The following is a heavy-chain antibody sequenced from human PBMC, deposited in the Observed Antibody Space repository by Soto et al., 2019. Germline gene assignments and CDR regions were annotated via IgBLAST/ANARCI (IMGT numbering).Heavy chain of an antibody. CDR1: GFTFSSYA. CDR2: ISGSGGST. V-gene: IGHV3-23*01. D-gene: IGHD6-13*01. CDR3: AKDRQQLTKGAELDY. J-gene: IGHJ4*02. Sequence: GVLRLSCAASGFTFSSYAMSWVRQAPGKGLEWISAISGSGGSTYYADSVKGRFTISRDNSKNTLYLQMNSLRAEDTAVYYCAKDRQQLTKGAELDYWGQGTLVTVSS.